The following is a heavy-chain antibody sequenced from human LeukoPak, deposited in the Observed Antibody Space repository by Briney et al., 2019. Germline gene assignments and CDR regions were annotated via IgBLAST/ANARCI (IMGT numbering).Heavy chain of an antibody. V-gene: IGHV3-43*01. CDR2: ISWDGGST. CDR1: GFTFDDYT. CDR3: AKGLAMVEVNSPPAFDY. Sequence: GGSLRLSCAASGFTFDDYTMHWVRQAPGKGLEWVSLISWDGGSTYYADSVKGRFTISRDNSKNSLYLQMNSLRTEDTALYYCAKGLAMVEVNSPPAFDYWGQGTLVTVSS. J-gene: IGHJ4*02. D-gene: IGHD5-18*01.